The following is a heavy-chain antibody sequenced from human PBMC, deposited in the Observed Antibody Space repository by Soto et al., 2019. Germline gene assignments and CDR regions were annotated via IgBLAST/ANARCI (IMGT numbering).Heavy chain of an antibody. D-gene: IGHD2-2*01. CDR2: INAGNGNT. Sequence: ASVKVSCKASGYTFTSYAMHWVRQAPGQRLEWMGWINAGNGNTKYSQKFQGRVTITRDTSASTAYMELSSLRSEDTAVYYCASAYCSSNSCYDRYWFDPWGQGTLVTVSS. V-gene: IGHV1-3*01. J-gene: IGHJ5*02. CDR3: ASAYCSSNSCYDRYWFDP. CDR1: GYTFTSYA.